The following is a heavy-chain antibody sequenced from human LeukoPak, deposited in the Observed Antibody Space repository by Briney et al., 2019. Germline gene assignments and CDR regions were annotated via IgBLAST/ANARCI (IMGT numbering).Heavy chain of an antibody. D-gene: IGHD6-19*01. CDR1: GGSISSYY. CDR2: IYYSGST. V-gene: IGHV4-59*01. J-gene: IGHJ4*02. CDR3: AKGSGWFDY. Sequence: PSETLSLTCTVSGGSISSYYWSWIRQPPGKGLGWIGYIYYSGSTNYNPSLQSRVTISVDTSKNQFSLKLSSVTAADTAVYYCAKGSGWFDYWGQGTLVTVSS.